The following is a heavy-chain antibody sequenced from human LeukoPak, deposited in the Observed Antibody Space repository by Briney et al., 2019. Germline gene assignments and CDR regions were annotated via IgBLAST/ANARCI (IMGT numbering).Heavy chain of an antibody. J-gene: IGHJ4*02. CDR3: ARDSGYSSGPLDY. V-gene: IGHV1-3*01. D-gene: IGHD6-19*01. Sequence: ASVKVSCKASGYTFTSYAMHWVRQAPGQRLEWMGWINAGNGNTKYSQKFQGRVTITRDASASTAYMELSSLRSEDTAVYYCARDSGYSSGPLDYWGQGTLVTVSS. CDR2: INAGNGNT. CDR1: GYTFTSYA.